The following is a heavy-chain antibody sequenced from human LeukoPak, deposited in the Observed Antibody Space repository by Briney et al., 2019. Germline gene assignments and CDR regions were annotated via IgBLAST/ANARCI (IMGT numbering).Heavy chain of an antibody. V-gene: IGHV1-18*04. Sequence: ASVKVSCKASGYTFTVYYMHWVRQAPGQGLEWMGWISAYNGNTNYAQKLQGRVTMTTDTSTSTAYMELRSLRSDDTAVYYCARAYPKVPAAIQFDYWGQGTLVTVSS. CDR1: GYTFTVYY. CDR2: ISAYNGNT. D-gene: IGHD2-2*01. CDR3: ARAYPKVPAAIQFDY. J-gene: IGHJ4*02.